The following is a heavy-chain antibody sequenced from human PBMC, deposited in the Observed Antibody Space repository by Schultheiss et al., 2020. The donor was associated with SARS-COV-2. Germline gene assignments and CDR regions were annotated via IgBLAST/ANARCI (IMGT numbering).Heavy chain of an antibody. CDR3: AKSGGYSYGVDVDP. V-gene: IGHV3-15*01. Sequence: GGSLRLSCAASGFTFSNAWMSWVRQAPGKGLEWVGRIKSKTDGGTTDYAAPVKGRFTISRDDSKNTLYLQMNSLKTEDTAVYYCAKSGGYSYGVDVDPWGQGTLVTVSS. D-gene: IGHD5-18*01. J-gene: IGHJ5*02. CDR1: GFTFSNAW. CDR2: IKSKTDGGTT.